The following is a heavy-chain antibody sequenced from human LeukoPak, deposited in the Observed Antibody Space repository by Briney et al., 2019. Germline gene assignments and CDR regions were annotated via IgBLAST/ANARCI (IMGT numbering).Heavy chain of an antibody. V-gene: IGHV4-34*01. CDR2: INHSGST. CDR3: ARVKPTLLWFGELSYGMDV. D-gene: IGHD3-10*01. Sequence: PSETLSLTCAVYGGSFSGYYWSWIRQPPGKGLEWIGEINHSGSTNYNPSLKSRVTISVDTSKNQFSLKLSSVTAADTAVYYCARVKPTLLWFGELSYGMDVRGQGTTVTVSS. CDR1: GGSFSGYY. J-gene: IGHJ6*02.